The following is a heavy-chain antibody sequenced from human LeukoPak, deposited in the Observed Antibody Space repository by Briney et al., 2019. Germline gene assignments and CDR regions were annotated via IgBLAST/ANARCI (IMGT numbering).Heavy chain of an antibody. D-gene: IGHD1-1*01. CDR3: ARDRGVTGQNYYYYYMDV. J-gene: IGHJ6*03. Sequence: ASVKVSCKASGYTFTGYYMHWVRQAPGQGLEWMGWNNPKSGGTNYAQKFQGRVTMTRDTPISTAYMELSRLTSDDTAVYYCARDRGVTGQNYYYYYMDVWGEGTTVTVSS. CDR1: GYTFTGYY. V-gene: IGHV1-2*02. CDR2: NNPKSGGT.